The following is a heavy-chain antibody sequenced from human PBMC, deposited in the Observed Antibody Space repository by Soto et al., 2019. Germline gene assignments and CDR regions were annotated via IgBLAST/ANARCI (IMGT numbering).Heavy chain of an antibody. CDR2: IKQDGSEK. CDR1: GFTFSSHW. D-gene: IGHD3-22*01. J-gene: IGHJ3*02. Sequence: GGSLRLSCAASGFTFSSHWMAWVRQSPGKGLEWVANIKQDGSEKYYVDSVKGRFSISRDNAENSLYLQMNSLRAEDTAVYYCARVGGYYDSSGYNRDTFDIWGQGTMVTVSS. V-gene: IGHV3-7*03. CDR3: ARVGGYYDSSGYNRDTFDI.